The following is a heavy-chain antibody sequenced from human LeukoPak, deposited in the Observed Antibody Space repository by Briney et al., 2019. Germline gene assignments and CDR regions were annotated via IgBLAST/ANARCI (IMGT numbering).Heavy chain of an antibody. J-gene: IGHJ6*02. V-gene: IGHV1-24*01. CDR3: ATAGGGSYAGGLYDYYYGMDV. Sequence: ASGKLSCTVSGSTLTELSMHWVRQAPGKGLEWMGGFDPEDGETIYAQRFQGRGTMTEGTSTDTAYMELSSLRSEDMVVYYCATAGGGSYAGGLYDYYYGMDVWGQGTTVTVSS. D-gene: IGHD1-26*01. CDR1: GSTLTELS. CDR2: FDPEDGET.